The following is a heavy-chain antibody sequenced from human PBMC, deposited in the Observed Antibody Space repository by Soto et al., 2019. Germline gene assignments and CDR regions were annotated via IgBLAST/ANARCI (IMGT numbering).Heavy chain of an antibody. J-gene: IGHJ4*02. CDR1: GFSLLTSGVG. Sequence: QITLKEAGPTVVKPTQPLTLTCSFSGFSLLTSGVGVGWIRQPPGKALEWLALIYWDDDTGYSTSLRNRLTITKDTSRNQVVLTMTNMDPADTATYYCAHTMAPRIFDSWGQGTLVTVSS. CDR3: AHTMAPRIFDS. CDR2: IYWDDDT. V-gene: IGHV2-5*02.